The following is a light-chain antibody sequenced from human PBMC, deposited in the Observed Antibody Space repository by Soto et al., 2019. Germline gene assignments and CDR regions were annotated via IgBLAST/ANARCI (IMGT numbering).Light chain of an antibody. CDR2: ATS. J-gene: IGKJ1*01. V-gene: IGKV1-39*01. CDR3: QQSYNTPRT. Sequence: DIQMTQSPSSLSASVGDRVTITCRASQGIDNYLNWFQQRPGKTPNLLIYATSKLHSGVPSRFSGSRSGTDFTLTISSLQPVDFATYYCQQSYNTPRTFGQGTKVEIK. CDR1: QGIDNY.